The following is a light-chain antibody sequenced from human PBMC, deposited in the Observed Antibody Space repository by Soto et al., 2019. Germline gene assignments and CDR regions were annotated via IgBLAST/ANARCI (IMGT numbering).Light chain of an antibody. V-gene: IGKV1-39*01. J-gene: IGKJ4*01. CDR2: RAS. CDR1: QSISWY. CDR3: QQSYETPLT. Sequence: DIQMTQSPSSLSASVGDRVTVTCRASQSISWYLSWYQQKPGKAPKLLIYRASRLQSGVPSRFSGSGSGTDFTLTISNLQPVDFATYSCQQSYETPLTFGGGTKVEI.